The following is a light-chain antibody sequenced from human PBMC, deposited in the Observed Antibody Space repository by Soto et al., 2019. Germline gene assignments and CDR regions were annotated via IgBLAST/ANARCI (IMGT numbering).Light chain of an antibody. CDR3: QQYDSSRPLT. V-gene: IGKV3-20*01. CDR2: GAS. J-gene: IGKJ4*01. Sequence: EFVLTQSPGTLSLSPGERATLSCRASQSVSSSLLAWYQQKPGQAPRILIYGASARATGIPDRFSGSGSGTGFALTISRLEPEDVAVDYCQQYDSSRPLTFGGGTRVEIK. CDR1: QSVSSSL.